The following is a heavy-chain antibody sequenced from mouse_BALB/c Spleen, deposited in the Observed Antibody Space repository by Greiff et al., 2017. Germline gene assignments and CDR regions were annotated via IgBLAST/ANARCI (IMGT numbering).Heavy chain of an antibody. J-gene: IGHJ2*01. CDR2: IYPGDGST. Sequence: VQLQQSGPELVKPGASVKMSCKASGYTFTSYYIHWVKQRPGQGLEWIGWIYPGDGSTKYNEKFKGKTTLTADKSSSTAYMLLSSLTSEDSAIYVCARDYGYDYWGQGTTLTVSS. CDR3: ARDYGYDY. V-gene: IGHV1S56*01. CDR1: GYTFTSYY. D-gene: IGHD1-2*01.